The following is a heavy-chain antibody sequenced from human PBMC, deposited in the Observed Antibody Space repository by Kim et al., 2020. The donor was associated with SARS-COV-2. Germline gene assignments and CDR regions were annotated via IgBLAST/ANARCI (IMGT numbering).Heavy chain of an antibody. CDR1: GGTFSSYA. J-gene: IGHJ6*02. CDR2: IIPIFGTA. Sequence: SVKVSCKASGGTFSSYAISWVRQAPGQGLEWMGGIIPIFGTANYAQKFQGRVTITADESTSTAYMELSSLRSEDTAVYYCARSDSGGGRSNSLLIRYYYYGMDVWGQETTVTVSS. V-gene: IGHV1-69*13. CDR3: ARSDSGGGRSNSLLIRYYYYGMDV. D-gene: IGHD4-4*01.